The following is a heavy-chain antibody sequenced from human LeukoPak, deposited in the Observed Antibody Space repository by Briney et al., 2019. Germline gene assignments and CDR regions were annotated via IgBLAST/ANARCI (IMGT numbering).Heavy chain of an antibody. J-gene: IGHJ4*02. CDR2: IYYSGST. Sequence: SETLSLTCTVSGGSISSSSYYWGWIRQPPGKGLEWIGSIYYSGSTYYNPSLKSRVTISVDTSKNQFSLKLTSVTAADTAIYYCAKSDYYGASDYWGQGTLVTVSS. CDR3: AKSDYYGASDY. D-gene: IGHD3-10*01. CDR1: GGSISSSSYY. V-gene: IGHV4-39*07.